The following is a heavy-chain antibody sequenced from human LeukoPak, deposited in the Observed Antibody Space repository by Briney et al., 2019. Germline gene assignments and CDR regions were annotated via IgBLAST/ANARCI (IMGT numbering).Heavy chain of an antibody. CDR2: ISYSGST. D-gene: IGHD1-1*01. V-gene: IGHV4-59*01. J-gene: IGHJ5*01. CDR1: GGSISSYY. CDR3: AREGTAGTNLNWFDP. Sequence: PSETLSLPSTVSGGSISSYYWSWIRQPPGKGLEWIGYISYSGSTNFDPSLKSRVTISVDTSKNQFSLKLSSVTAADTAVYYCAREGTAGTNLNWFDPWGEGTLASVSS.